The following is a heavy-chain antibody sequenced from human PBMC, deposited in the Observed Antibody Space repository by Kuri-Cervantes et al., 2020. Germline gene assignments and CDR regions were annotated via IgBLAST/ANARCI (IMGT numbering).Heavy chain of an antibody. D-gene: IGHD6-19*01. CDR2: LYFNGTT. CDR1: GGSISSGGYY. CDR3: ARAVGWSTEYYFDY. V-gene: IGHV4-61*10. J-gene: IGHJ4*02. Sequence: SEILSPTCDVSGGSISSGGYYWYWIRQSAGKGLDWIGHLYFNGTTNYNPSLKSRVSISVDTAKNQFSLKLSSVTAADTAVYYCARAVGWSTEYYFDYWGQGTLVTVSS.